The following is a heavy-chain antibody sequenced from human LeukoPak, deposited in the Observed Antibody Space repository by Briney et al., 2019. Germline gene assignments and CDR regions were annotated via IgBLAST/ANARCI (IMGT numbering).Heavy chain of an antibody. D-gene: IGHD2-2*03. V-gene: IGHV3-23*01. CDR3: ARQRGYRMTKDGFDV. CDR2: ISGSGGST. CDR1: GFTFSNYG. J-gene: IGHJ3*01. Sequence: GGSLRLSCAASGFTFSNYGMSWVRQAPRKGLEWVSAISGSGGSTHYADSVKGRFTISRDNSKNTLYLQMSSLRAEDTAVYYCARQRGYRMTKDGFDVWGQGTMVTVSS.